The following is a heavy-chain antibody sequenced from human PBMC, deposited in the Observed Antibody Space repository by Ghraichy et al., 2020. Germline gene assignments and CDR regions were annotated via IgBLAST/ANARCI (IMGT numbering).Heavy chain of an antibody. D-gene: IGHD6-13*01. Sequence: SVKVSCKASGGTFSSYAISWVRQAPGQGLEWMGGIIPIFRTVNYAQKFQGRVTITADEPTSTAYMEVSSLRSEDTAVYFCARDRLNRYSSSWYDWYFDLWGRGTLVTVSS. CDR1: GGTFSSYA. CDR3: ARDRLNRYSSSWYDWYFDL. J-gene: IGHJ2*01. CDR2: IIPIFRTV. V-gene: IGHV1-69*13.